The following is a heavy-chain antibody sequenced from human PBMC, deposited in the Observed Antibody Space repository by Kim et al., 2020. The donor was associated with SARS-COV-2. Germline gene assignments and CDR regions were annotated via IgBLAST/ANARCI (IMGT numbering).Heavy chain of an antibody. CDR1: GYTFTSYY. V-gene: IGHV1-46*01. CDR2: INPSGGST. D-gene: IGHD3-22*01. Sequence: ASVKVSCKASGYTFTSYYMHWVRQAPGQGLEWMGIINPSGGSTSYAQKFQGRVTMTRDTYTSTVYMDLSSLRSEDTAGYYCSGEWGRKGYYYDSSGYYGTADFDYWGQGTLVTVSS. J-gene: IGHJ4*02. CDR3: SGEWGRKGYYYDSSGYYGTADFDY.